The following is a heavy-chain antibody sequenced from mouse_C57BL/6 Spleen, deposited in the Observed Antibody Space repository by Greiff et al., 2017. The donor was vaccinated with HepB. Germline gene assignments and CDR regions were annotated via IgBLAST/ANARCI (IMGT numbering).Heavy chain of an antibody. Sequence: DVMLVESEGGLVQPGSSMKLSCTASGFTFSDYYMAWVRQVPEKGLEWVANINYDGSSTYYLDSLKSRFIISRDNAKNILYLQMSSLKSEDTATYYCARETGTDAMDYWGQGTSVTVSS. V-gene: IGHV5-16*01. CDR2: INYDGSST. D-gene: IGHD4-1*01. CDR1: GFTFSDYY. CDR3: ARETGTDAMDY. J-gene: IGHJ4*01.